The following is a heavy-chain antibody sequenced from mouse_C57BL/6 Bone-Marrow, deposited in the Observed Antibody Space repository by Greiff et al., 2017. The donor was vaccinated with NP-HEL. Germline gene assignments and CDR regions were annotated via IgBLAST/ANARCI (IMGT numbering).Heavy chain of an antibody. Sequence: EVMLVESVAELVRPGASVKLSCTASGFNIKNTYMHWVKQRPEQGLEWIGRIDPANGNTKYAPKFQGKATITAATSSNTAYLQLSSLTSEDTAIYYCARGYGSSFYLYFDVWGTGTTVTVSS. J-gene: IGHJ1*03. D-gene: IGHD1-1*01. CDR1: GFNIKNTY. CDR2: IDPANGNT. V-gene: IGHV14-3*01. CDR3: ARGYGSSFYLYFDV.